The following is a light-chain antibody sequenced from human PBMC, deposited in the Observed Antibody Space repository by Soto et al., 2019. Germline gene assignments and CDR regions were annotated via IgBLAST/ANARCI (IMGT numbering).Light chain of an antibody. CDR3: QQYGSSAWT. J-gene: IGKJ1*01. CDR2: GVH. Sequence: EIVLTQSPVALSLSPGERATLSCGASQSVSSNYLAWYQQKPGQAPRLLIYGVHSRATGIPDRFSGSGSGTDFTLTISRLDPEDSAVYYCQQYGSSAWTFGQGTKVDIK. V-gene: IGKV3-20*01. CDR1: QSVSSNY.